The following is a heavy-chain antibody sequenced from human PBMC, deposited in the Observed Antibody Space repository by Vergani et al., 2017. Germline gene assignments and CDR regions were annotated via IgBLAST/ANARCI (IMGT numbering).Heavy chain of an antibody. CDR3: VRNRSGSCTGVSCYSGWFDH. CDR2: INSNSGNP. Sequence: QVQLVQSGSEVKKPGASVKVSCRASGYTFSNYALNWVRQDPGQGLEWMGWINSNSGNPTYAQGFKGRFVFSLDSSVSTSYLQINSLQPEDTAVYYCVRNRSGSCTGVSCYSGWFDHWGQGTLVTVSS. V-gene: IGHV7-4-1*02. CDR1: GYTFSNYA. J-gene: IGHJ5*02. D-gene: IGHD2-15*01.